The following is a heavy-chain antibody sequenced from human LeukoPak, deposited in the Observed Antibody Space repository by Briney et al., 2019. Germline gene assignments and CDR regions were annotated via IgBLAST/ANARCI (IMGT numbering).Heavy chain of an antibody. V-gene: IGHV4-39*01. CDR3: ARHQEYSSSSETDYYYYMDV. CDR1: GGSISSSSYY. J-gene: IGHJ6*03. CDR2: INHSGGT. Sequence: PETLSLTCTVSGGSISSSSYYWGWIRQPPGKGLEWIGEINHSGGTTYNPSLNSRVTISVDTSKNQFSLKVTSVTAADTAVYYCARHQEYSSSSETDYYYYMDVWGKGTTVTVSS. D-gene: IGHD6-6*01.